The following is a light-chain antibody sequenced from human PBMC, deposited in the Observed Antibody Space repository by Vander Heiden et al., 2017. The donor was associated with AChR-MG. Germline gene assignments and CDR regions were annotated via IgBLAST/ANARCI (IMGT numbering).Light chain of an antibody. J-gene: IGKJ1*01. CDR3: MQALQTPS. Sequence: DIVMTQSPRSLSVTPGEPAPISCRSSQSLLHSNGYNYLDWYVQKPGLSQQLLIFLGSSRASGVPDRFSGSVLGTDFTLEISRVEADDVGVYYCMQALQTPSFGQGTKVEIK. CDR1: QSLLHSNGYNY. CDR2: LGS. V-gene: IGKV2-28*01.